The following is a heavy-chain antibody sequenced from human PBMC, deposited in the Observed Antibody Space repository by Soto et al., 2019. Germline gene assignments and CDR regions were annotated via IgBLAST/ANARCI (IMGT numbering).Heavy chain of an antibody. CDR3: ARWKEYYDFWSGYPSNWFDP. Sequence: SETLSLTCAVSGCSISSGGYSWSWIRQPPGKGLEWIGYIYPSGSTYYNPSHKSRVTISVDRSKNQFTLKLSSVTAADTAVYYCARWKEYYDFWSGYPSNWFDPWGQGTLVTVSS. V-gene: IGHV4-30-2*01. CDR1: GCSISSGGYS. J-gene: IGHJ5*02. D-gene: IGHD3-3*01. CDR2: IYPSGST.